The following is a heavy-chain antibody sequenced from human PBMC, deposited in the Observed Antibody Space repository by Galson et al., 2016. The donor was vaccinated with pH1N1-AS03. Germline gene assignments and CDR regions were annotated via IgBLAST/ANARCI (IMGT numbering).Heavy chain of an antibody. V-gene: IGHV4-59*08. CDR3: ARFPDYGDDVGY. J-gene: IGHJ4*02. D-gene: IGHD4-17*01. CDR2: IFYNGTT. CDR1: GGSISSYY. Sequence: SETLSLTCTVSGGSISSYYWSWIRQPPGKRLEWIGYIFYNGTTNYNPSLKSRVTISVDTSKNQFSLKLTSVTAADTAVYYCARFPDYGDDVGYWGQGTLVTASS.